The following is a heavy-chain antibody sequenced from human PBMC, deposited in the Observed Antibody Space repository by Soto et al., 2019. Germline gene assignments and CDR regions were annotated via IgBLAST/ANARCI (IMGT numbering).Heavy chain of an antibody. J-gene: IGHJ3*02. CDR3: ARELSGELLAFDI. V-gene: IGHV3-33*01. CDR2: IWYDGSNK. CDR1: GFTFSSYG. D-gene: IGHD1-26*01. Sequence: GGSLRLSCAASGFTFSSYGMHWVRQAPGKGLEWVAVIWYDGSNKYYADSVKGRFTISRDNSKNTLYLQMNSLRAEDTAVYYCARELSGELLAFDIWGQGTMVTVSS.